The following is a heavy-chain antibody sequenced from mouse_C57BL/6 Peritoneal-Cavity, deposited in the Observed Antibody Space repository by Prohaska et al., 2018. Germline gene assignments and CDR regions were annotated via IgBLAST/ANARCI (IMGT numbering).Heavy chain of an antibody. Sequence: GGGLVQPGGSRGLSCEGSGFTFSGFWMSWVRQTPGKTLEWIGDINSDGSAINYAPSIKDRFTIFRDNDKSTLYLQMSNVRSEDTATYFCMRYWDYWYFDVWGTGTTVTVSS. CDR1: GFTFSGFW. CDR2: INSDGSAI. V-gene: IGHV11-2*01. J-gene: IGHJ1*03. CDR3: MRYWDYWYFDV. D-gene: IGHD4-1*01.